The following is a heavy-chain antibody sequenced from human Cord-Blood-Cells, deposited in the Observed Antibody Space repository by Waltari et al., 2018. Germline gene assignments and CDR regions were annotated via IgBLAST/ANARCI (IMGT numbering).Heavy chain of an antibody. CDR3: ARAETYYDTLTGYYDY. V-gene: IGHV4-34*01. Sequence: QVQLQQWGAGLLKPSETLSLTCAVYGGSFSGYYWSWIRQPPGKGLEWIGEINHSGSTNYNPSLKSRVTISVDTSKNQFSLKLSSVTAADTAVYYCARAETYYDTLTGYYDYWGQGTLVTVSS. CDR2: INHSGST. D-gene: IGHD3-9*01. CDR1: GGSFSGYY. J-gene: IGHJ4*02.